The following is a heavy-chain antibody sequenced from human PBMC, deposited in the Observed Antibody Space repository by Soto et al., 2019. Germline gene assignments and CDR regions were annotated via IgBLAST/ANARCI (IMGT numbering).Heavy chain of an antibody. V-gene: IGHV3-23*01. D-gene: IGHD2-15*01. CDR2: ITVGGSRT. J-gene: IGHJ2*01. CDR3: AKGDVVAANPVDL. CDR1: GFTFSSYV. Sequence: EVQLLESAGGLVQPGGSLRLSCAASGFTFSSYVMSWVRQAPGKGLEWVSTITVGGSRTYLADSVKGRVTISRDDSQNTLYLQMNSLRAEDTALYYCAKGDVVAANPVDLWGRGTLVTVSS.